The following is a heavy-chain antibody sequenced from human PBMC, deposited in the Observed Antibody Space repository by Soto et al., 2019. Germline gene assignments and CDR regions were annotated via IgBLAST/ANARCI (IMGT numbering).Heavy chain of an antibody. D-gene: IGHD3-10*01. CDR1: GYTFTNYA. V-gene: IGHV1-3*01. CDR3: ASGPLLWGDV. CDR2: INAGNGNT. J-gene: IGHJ6*02. Sequence: QVQLVQSGAEVKKPGASVKVSCKASGYTFTNYAMHWVRQAPGQRLEWMGWINAGNGNTKYSQKFQGRVTITRDTSASTAYRELSSLRSEDTAVYYCASGPLLWGDVWGQGTTVTVSS.